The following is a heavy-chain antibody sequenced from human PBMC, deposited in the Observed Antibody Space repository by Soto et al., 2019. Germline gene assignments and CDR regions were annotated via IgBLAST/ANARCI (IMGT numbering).Heavy chain of an antibody. CDR2: IGKAGDT. CDR3: ARVRPNWGSFDY. CDR1: GFTLSKYD. J-gene: IGHJ4*02. V-gene: IGHV3-13*01. D-gene: IGHD7-27*01. Sequence: GGSLRLSCAASGFTLSKYDMQWVRQATGKGLEWVSGIGKAGDTYYQDSVRGRFTVSRESAKNSLYLQLNSLRPGDTAVYYCARVRPNWGSFDYWGQGILVTVSS.